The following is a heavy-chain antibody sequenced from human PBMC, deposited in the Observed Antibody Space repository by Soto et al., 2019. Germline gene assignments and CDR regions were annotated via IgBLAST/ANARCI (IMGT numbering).Heavy chain of an antibody. CDR3: ASTVYCSSTSCYSTPYYYYGMDV. D-gene: IGHD2-2*01. J-gene: IGHJ6*02. Sequence: SVKVSCKASGGTFSSYTISWVRQAPGQGLEWMGRIIPILGIANYAQKFQGRVTITADKSTSTAYMELSSLRSEDTAVYYCASTVYCSSTSCYSTPYYYYGMDVWGQGTTVTVSS. CDR2: IIPILGIA. CDR1: GGTFSSYT. V-gene: IGHV1-69*02.